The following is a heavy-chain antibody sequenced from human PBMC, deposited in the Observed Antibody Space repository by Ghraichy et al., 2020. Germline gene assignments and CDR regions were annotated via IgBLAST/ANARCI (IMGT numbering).Heavy chain of an antibody. Sequence: GGSLRLSCAASGFIFTNYDMTWVRQAPGKGLEWVANINEDGSDKFYLDSVKGRFTISRDNAKNSLYLQMNSLRAEDTAVYYCAREGEMTTVTSGFDYWGQGTLVTVSP. CDR1: GFIFTNYD. CDR2: INEDGSDK. D-gene: IGHD4-11*01. V-gene: IGHV3-7*03. J-gene: IGHJ4*02. CDR3: AREGEMTTVTSGFDY.